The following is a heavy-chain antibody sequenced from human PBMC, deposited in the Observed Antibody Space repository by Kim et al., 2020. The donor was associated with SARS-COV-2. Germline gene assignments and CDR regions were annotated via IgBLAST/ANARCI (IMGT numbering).Heavy chain of an antibody. CDR3: ARGSIVGSRRDGYFSYMDV. J-gene: IGHJ6*03. CDR1: GYNFLSYE. CDR2: INPNSGIT. V-gene: IGHV1-8*01. Sequence: ASVKVSCKASGYNFLSYEFNWVRQASGQGLEWMGIINPNSGITAYAQKFQGRVTMTSDTATNTSSMELRSLTVDDSAVYYCARGSIVGSRRDGYFSYMDVWGKGTTVTVTS. D-gene: IGHD1-26*01.